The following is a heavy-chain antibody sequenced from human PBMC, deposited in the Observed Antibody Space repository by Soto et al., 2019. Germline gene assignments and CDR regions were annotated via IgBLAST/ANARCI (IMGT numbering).Heavy chain of an antibody. CDR2: IYYSGST. CDR3: ARRRGIVVVPAGGFDY. J-gene: IGHJ4*02. V-gene: IGHV4-39*01. CDR1: GGSISSSSYY. Sequence: QLQLQESGPGLVKPSETLSLTCTVSGGSISSSSYYWGWIRQPPGKGLVWIGSIYYSGSTYYNPSLKSRVTISVDTSKNQFSLKLSSVTAADTAVYYCARRRGIVVVPAGGFDYWGQGTLVTVSS. D-gene: IGHD2-2*01.